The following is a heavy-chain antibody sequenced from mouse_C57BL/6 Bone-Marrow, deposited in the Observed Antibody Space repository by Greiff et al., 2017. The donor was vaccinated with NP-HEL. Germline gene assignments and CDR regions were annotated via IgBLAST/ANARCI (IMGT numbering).Heavy chain of an antibody. CDR3: ASYSNYDAMDY. CDR2: IWSGGST. J-gene: IGHJ4*01. D-gene: IGHD2-5*01. CDR1: GFSLTNYG. V-gene: IGHV2-2*01. Sequence: QVQLQQSGPGLVQPSQSLSITCTVSGFSLTNYGVHWVRQSPGKGLEWLGVIWSGGSTDSNAAFISRLSISKDNSKSQVFFKMNSLQADDTAIYYCASYSNYDAMDYWGQGTSGTVSS.